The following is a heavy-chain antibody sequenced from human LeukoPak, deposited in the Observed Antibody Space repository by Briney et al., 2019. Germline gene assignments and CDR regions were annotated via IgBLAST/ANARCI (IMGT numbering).Heavy chain of an antibody. Sequence: PGGSLRLSCAASGFTFSSYAMSWVRQAPGKGLEWVSAISGSGGSTYYADSVKGRFTISRDNSKNTLYLQMNSLRAEDTAVYYCAKISWFGDSTNPDCFDYWGQGTLVTVSS. CDR1: GFTFSSYA. J-gene: IGHJ4*02. CDR3: AKISWFGDSTNPDCFDY. CDR2: ISGSGGST. V-gene: IGHV3-23*01. D-gene: IGHD3-10*01.